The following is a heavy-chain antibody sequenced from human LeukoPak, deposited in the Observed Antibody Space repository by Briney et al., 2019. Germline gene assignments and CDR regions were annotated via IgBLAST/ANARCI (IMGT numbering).Heavy chain of an antibody. D-gene: IGHD1-26*01. CDR3: AKGTRELYWGDFDY. V-gene: IGHV3-20*04. J-gene: IGHJ4*02. CDR1: GFTFDDFV. Sequence: PGGSLRLSCAASGFTFDDFVMSWVRQVPGKGLEWVSAINWNGGSTGYADSVKGRFTISRDNAKNSLYLQMNSLRAEDTALYYCAKGTRELYWGDFDYWGQGTLVTVSS. CDR2: INWNGGST.